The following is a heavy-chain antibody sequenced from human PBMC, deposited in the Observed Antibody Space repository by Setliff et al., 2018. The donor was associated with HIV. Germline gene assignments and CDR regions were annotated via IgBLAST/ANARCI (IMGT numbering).Heavy chain of an antibody. CDR3: ARLSQRIRIFGVINRGEEFDI. D-gene: IGHD3-3*01. J-gene: IGHJ3*02. V-gene: IGHV5-51*01. Sequence: PGESLKISCKGSGYSFPNNWIGWVRQMSGKGLEWMGFIYPENSGARYSPSFEGQVTISADNSNTTAYLQWSSLKASDTAMCFCARLSQRIRIFGVINRGEEFDIWGQGTMVTVSS. CDR1: GYSFPNNW. CDR2: IYPENSGA.